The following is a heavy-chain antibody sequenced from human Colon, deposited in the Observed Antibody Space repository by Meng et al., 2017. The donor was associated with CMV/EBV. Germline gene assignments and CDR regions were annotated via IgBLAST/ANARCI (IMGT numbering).Heavy chain of an antibody. V-gene: IGHV3-7*01. J-gene: IGHJ4*02. CDR3: ARDPFQAHLPDDFLDS. CDR1: GFTFSNYW. CDR2: IKQNGRET. D-gene: IGHD3-3*01. Sequence: GESLKISCAASGFTFSNYWMTWVRQAPGKGLEWVANIKQNGRETSYVDSVKGRFTIAGDDAKNSLYLQMDSLRPEDTAVYYCARDPFQAHLPDDFLDSWGQGTLVTVSS.